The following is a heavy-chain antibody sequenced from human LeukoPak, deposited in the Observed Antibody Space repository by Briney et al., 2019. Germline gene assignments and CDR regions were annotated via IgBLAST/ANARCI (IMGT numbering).Heavy chain of an antibody. D-gene: IGHD3-3*01. CDR1: GFTFSSYW. J-gene: IGHJ6*02. CDR2: INSDGSST. CDR3: ASGGYDFWSGYYVASGGGGMDV. Sequence: GGSLRLSCAASGFTFSSYWMHWVRQAPGKGLVWVSRINSDGSSTSYADSVKGRFTISRDNAKNTLYLQMNSLRAEDTAVYYRASGGYDFWSGYYVASGGGGMDVWGQGTTVTVSS. V-gene: IGHV3-74*01.